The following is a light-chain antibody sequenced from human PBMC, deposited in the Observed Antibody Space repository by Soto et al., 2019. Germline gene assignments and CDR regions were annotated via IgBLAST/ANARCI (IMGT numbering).Light chain of an antibody. CDR1: SSDVGGYNY. J-gene: IGLJ1*01. V-gene: IGLV2-8*01. CDR3: SSYRDNNDGYV. CDR2: DVS. Sequence: QSALTQPPSASGSPGQSVTISCTGTSSDVGGYNYVSWYQQHPGKAPKLIIYDVSKRPSGVPDRFSGSKSGNTASLTVSGLQADDEADYYCSSYRDNNDGYVFGTGTKVTVL.